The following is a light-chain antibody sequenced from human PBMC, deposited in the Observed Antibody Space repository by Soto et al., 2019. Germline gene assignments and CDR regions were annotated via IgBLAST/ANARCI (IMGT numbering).Light chain of an antibody. V-gene: IGKV1-5*01. CDR2: DAS. Sequence: DIQMTQSPSTLSASVGDRVTITCRASQRINNWLAWYQQKPGKAAKFLMLDASTLETGVPSRFSGSGSGTEFTLTISSLQPDDFATYFCQQYHTSPYTFGQGTKLEIK. CDR1: QRINNW. CDR3: QQYHTSPYT. J-gene: IGKJ2*01.